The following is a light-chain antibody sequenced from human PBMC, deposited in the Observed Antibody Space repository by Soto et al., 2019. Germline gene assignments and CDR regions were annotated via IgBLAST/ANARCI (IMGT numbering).Light chain of an antibody. CDR1: SSNIGAGFD. V-gene: IGLV1-40*01. CDR2: DNN. CDR3: QSYDSSLLHVV. Sequence: QSVLTQPPSVSGAPGQRVTISCTGSSSNIGAGFDVHWYQQLRGTAPKLLIYDNNNRPSGVPDRFSGSKSGTSASLAITGRQAEDEAGYYCQSYDSSLLHVVFGGGTKLTVL. J-gene: IGLJ2*01.